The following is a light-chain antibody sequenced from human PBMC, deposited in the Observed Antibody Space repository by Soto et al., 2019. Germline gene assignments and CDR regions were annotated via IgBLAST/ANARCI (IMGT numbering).Light chain of an antibody. Sequence: QSVLTQSPSASASLGASVKLTCTLSSGHSNYAIAWHQQQSEKGPRYLMNLNSDGSHSNGDGIPDRFSGSSSGAERYLTISSLQSEDEADYYCQTWGSGIVVFGGGTKLTVL. CDR3: QTWGSGIVV. CDR2: LNSDGSH. CDR1: SGHSNYA. V-gene: IGLV4-69*01. J-gene: IGLJ2*01.